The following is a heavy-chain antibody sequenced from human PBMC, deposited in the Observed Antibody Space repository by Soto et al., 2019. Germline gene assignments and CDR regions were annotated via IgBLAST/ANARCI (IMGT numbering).Heavy chain of an antibody. CDR2: VSGNSGST. J-gene: IGHJ6*02. CDR1: GFTFSSYA. Sequence: EVQLLESGGGLVQPGGSLRLSCAASGFTFSSYAMSWVRQAPGKGLEWVSTVSGNSGSTYYADSVKGRFNISRDNPKNTLYLQMNSLRVEDTAVYYCAKGPYYYGMDVWGQGTTVTVSS. CDR3: AKGPYYYGMDV. V-gene: IGHV3-23*01.